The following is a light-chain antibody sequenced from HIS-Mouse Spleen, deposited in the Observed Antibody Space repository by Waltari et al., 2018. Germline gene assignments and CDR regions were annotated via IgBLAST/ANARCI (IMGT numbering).Light chain of an antibody. Sequence: QSALTQPPSASGSPGQSVTISCTGTSSDVGGYNYVSWYQQHPGKAPKLMIYEVSQRPSGVPDRCSGSKSGNTASLTVSGLQAEDEADYYCSSYAGSNNYVFGTGTKVTVL. J-gene: IGLJ1*01. CDR1: SSDVGGYNY. CDR3: SSYAGSNNYV. CDR2: EVS. V-gene: IGLV2-8*01.